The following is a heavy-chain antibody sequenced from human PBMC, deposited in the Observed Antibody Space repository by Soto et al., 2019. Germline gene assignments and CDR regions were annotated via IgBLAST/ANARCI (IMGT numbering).Heavy chain of an antibody. V-gene: IGHV4-34*01. CDR2: INHSGST. CDR1: GGSFSGYY. D-gene: IGHD3-22*01. J-gene: IGHJ3*02. CDR3: ARASYYYDSSGYLLSDAFDI. Sequence: PSETLSLTCAVYGGSFSGYYWSWIRQPPGKGLEWIGEINHSGSTNYNPSLKSRVTMSVDTSKNQFSLKLSSVTAADTAVYYCARASYYYDSSGYLLSDAFDIWGQGTMVTVSS.